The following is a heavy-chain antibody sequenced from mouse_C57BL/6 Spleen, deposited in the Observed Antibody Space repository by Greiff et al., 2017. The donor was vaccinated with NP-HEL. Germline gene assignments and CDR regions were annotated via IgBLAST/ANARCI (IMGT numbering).Heavy chain of an antibody. Sequence: EVQGVESGGGLVQPKGSLKLSCAASGFSFNTYAMNWVRQAPGKGLEWVARIRSKSNNYATYYADSVKDRFTISRDDSESMLYLQMNNLKTEDTAMYYCVRHETYGSSPWFAYWGQGTLVTVSA. D-gene: IGHD1-1*01. CDR1: GFSFNTYA. CDR2: IRSKSNNYAT. J-gene: IGHJ3*01. CDR3: VRHETYGSSPWFAY. V-gene: IGHV10-1*01.